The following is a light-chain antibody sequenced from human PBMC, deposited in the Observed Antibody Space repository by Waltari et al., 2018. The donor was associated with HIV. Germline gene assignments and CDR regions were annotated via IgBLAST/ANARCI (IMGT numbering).Light chain of an antibody. V-gene: IGLV4-69*01. CDR1: SGHSYYA. CDR2: LNSDGSH. J-gene: IGLJ2*01. CDR3: QTWGTGIV. Sequence: QLVLTQSPSASASLGASVKLTCTLSSGHSYYAIALHQQQPEKGPRFLMKLNSDGSHSKGDGIPDRFSGSSSGSERYLTISSLQSEDEADYYCQTWGTGIVFGGGTKLTVL.